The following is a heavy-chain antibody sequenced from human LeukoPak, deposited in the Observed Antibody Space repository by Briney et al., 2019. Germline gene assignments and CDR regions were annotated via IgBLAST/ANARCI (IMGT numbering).Heavy chain of an antibody. CDR3: SSLGLAVAPNWVDP. CDR1: GFTFSSYG. D-gene: IGHD6-19*01. J-gene: IGHJ5*02. V-gene: IGHV3-30*03. Sequence: GGSLRLSCAASGFTFSSYGIHWVRQAPGKGLEWVAVISYDGSSKYYADSVKGRFTISRDNFKNTLYLQMNSLKPADTAVYYCSSLGLAVAPNWVDPWGQGTLVTVSS. CDR2: ISYDGSSK.